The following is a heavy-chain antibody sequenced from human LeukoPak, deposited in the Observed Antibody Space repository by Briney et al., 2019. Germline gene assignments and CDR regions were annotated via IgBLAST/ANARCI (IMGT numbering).Heavy chain of an antibody. J-gene: IGHJ4*02. D-gene: IGHD5-12*01. CDR2: ISGSGGST. CDR1: GFTFSSYA. V-gene: IGHV3-23*01. Sequence: GGSLRLSCAASGFTFSSYAVSWVRQAPGKGLEWVSAISGSGGSTYYADSVKGRFTISRDNSKNTLYLQMNSLRAEDTAVYYCAKSPSSYSGYQGYWGQGTLVTVSS. CDR3: AKSPSSYSGYQGY.